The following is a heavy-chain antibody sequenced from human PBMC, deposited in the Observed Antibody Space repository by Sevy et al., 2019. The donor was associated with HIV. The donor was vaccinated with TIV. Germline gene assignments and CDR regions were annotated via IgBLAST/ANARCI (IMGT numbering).Heavy chain of an antibody. CDR3: TRDGSKGDSSRESWYFDL. V-gene: IGHV3-49*04. Sequence: GGSLRLSCTASGFTFGDYAMSWVRQAPGKGLEWVGFIRSKAYGGTTEYAASVKGRFTISRDDSKSIAYLQMNSLKTEDTAVYYCTRDGSKGDSSRESWYFDLWGRGTLVTVSS. CDR1: GFTFGDYA. D-gene: IGHD6-13*01. J-gene: IGHJ2*01. CDR2: IRSKAYGGTT.